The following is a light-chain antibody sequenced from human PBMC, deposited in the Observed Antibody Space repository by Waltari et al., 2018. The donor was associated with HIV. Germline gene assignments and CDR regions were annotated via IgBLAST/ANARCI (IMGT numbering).Light chain of an antibody. CDR1: SSDVGAYNY. Sequence: QSALTQPRSVSGSPGPSVPISRTGTSSDVGAYNYVSWYQQHPGKAPNLMIYDVTKRPSVVPDRFSGSKSGNTASLTISGLQAEDEADYYCCSYAGSSYVFGTGTNVTVL. CDR2: DVT. V-gene: IGLV2-11*01. J-gene: IGLJ1*01. CDR3: CSYAGSSYV.